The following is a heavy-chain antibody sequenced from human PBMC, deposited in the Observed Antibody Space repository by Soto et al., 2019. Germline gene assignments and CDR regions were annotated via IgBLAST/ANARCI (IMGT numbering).Heavy chain of an antibody. CDR2: IYYSGST. Sequence: SETLSLTCTVSGGSISSYYWSWIRQPPGKGLEWIGYIYYSGSTNYNPSLKSRVTISVDTSKNQFSLKLSSVTAADTAVYYCARHPNLRFPFDYWGQGTLVTVSS. D-gene: IGHD5-12*01. V-gene: IGHV4-59*08. J-gene: IGHJ4*02. CDR1: GGSISSYY. CDR3: ARHPNLRFPFDY.